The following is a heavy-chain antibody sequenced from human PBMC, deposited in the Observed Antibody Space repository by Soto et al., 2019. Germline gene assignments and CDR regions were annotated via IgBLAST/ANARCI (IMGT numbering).Heavy chain of an antibody. Sequence: ASVKVSCKASGYTFTSYYMHWVRQAPGQGLEWMGIINPSGGSTSYAQKFQGRVTMTRDTSTSTVYMELSSLRSEDTAVYYCAREAMYYDILTGYYNWFDPWGQGTLVTVSS. CDR3: AREAMYYDILTGYYNWFDP. CDR2: INPSGGST. J-gene: IGHJ5*02. CDR1: GYTFTSYY. D-gene: IGHD3-9*01. V-gene: IGHV1-46*03.